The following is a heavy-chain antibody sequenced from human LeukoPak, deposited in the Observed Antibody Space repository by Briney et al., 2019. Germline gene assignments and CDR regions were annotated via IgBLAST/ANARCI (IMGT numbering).Heavy chain of an antibody. V-gene: IGHV4-34*01. J-gene: IGHJ6*03. CDR3: ARGRGYCSSTSCYTNEARNYYYYYYMDV. CDR1: GGSFSGYY. D-gene: IGHD2-2*02. CDR2: INHSGST. Sequence: PSETLSLSCAVYGGSFSGYYWSWIRQPPGKGLEWIGEINHSGSTNYNPSLKSRVTISVDTSKNQFSLKLSSVTAADTAVYYCARGRGYCSSTSCYTNEARNYYYYYYMDVWGKGTTVTVSS.